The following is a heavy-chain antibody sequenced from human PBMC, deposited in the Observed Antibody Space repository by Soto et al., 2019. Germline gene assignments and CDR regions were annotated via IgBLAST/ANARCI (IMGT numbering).Heavy chain of an antibody. CDR3: ARHALQEEFDL. J-gene: IGHJ4*02. CDR2: GYQSGNT. Sequence: KASETLSLTCAVSGVSIMSSSHYWAWIRQAPGQGLEWIGSGYQSGNTYYNPSLRNRVAVSVDTATNQISLKVKSVTAADTAVYFCARHALQEEFDLLGQGTTVTVSS. CDR1: GVSIMSSSHY. V-gene: IGHV4-39*01.